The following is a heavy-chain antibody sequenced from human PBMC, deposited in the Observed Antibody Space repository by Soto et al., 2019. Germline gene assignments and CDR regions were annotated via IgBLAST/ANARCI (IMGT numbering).Heavy chain of an antibody. CDR3: ARGQVVADQH. J-gene: IGHJ4*02. CDR2: INHSGST. Sequence: SETLSLTCAVYGGSFSGYYGSWIRQPPGKGLEWIGEINHSGSTNYNPSLKSRVTISVDRSKNQFSLKLSSVTAADTAVYYCARGQVVADQHWGQGTLVTVSS. D-gene: IGHD2-15*01. V-gene: IGHV4-34*01. CDR1: GGSFSGYY.